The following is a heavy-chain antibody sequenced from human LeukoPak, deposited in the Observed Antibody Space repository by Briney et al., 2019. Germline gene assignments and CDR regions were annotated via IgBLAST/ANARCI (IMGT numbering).Heavy chain of an antibody. V-gene: IGHV1-2*06. CDR3: ARGDPYGVNDY. D-gene: IGHD4-17*01. CDR2: IHPNSGGT. J-gene: IGHJ4*02. CDR1: GYTFTDYY. Sequence: ASVKVSCKASGYTFTDYYMHWVRQAPGQGLEWMGRIHPNSGGTNYAQKFQGRVTMTRDTSISTAYMELRRLRSDDTAVFYCARGDPYGVNDYWGQGTLVTVSS.